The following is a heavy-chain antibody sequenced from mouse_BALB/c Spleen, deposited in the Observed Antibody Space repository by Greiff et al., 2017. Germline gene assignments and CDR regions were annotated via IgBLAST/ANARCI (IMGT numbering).Heavy chain of an antibody. D-gene: IGHD2-4*01. V-gene: IGHV5-17*02. Sequence: EVHLVESGGGLVQPGGSRKLSCAASGFTFSSFGMHWVRQAPEKGLEWVAYISSGSSTIYYADTVKGRFTISRDNPKNTLFLQMTSLRSEDTAMYYCARRDYDGGYYAMDYWGQGTSVTVSS. CDR2: ISSGSSTI. CDR3: ARRDYDGGYYAMDY. J-gene: IGHJ4*01. CDR1: GFTFSSFG.